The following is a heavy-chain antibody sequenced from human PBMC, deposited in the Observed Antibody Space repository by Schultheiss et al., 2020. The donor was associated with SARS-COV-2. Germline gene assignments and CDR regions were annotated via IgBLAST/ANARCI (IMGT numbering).Heavy chain of an antibody. Sequence: GGSLRLSCAASGFTFSSYSMNWVRQAPGKGLEWVSSISSSSSYIYYADSVKGRFTISRDNAKNTLYLQMNSLRAEDTAVYYCARGGGPMTDLDYWGQGTLVTVSS. J-gene: IGHJ4*02. CDR1: GFTFSSYS. D-gene: IGHD2-21*02. CDR2: ISSSSSYI. CDR3: ARGGGPMTDLDY. V-gene: IGHV3-21*01.